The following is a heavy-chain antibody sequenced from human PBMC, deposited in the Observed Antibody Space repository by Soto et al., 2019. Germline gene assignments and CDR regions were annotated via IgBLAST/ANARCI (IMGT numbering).Heavy chain of an antibody. D-gene: IGHD5-12*01. Sequence: PGGSLRLSCAASGFTFSSYAMSWVRQAPGKGLEWVSAISGSGGSTYYADSVKGRFTISRDNSKNTLYLQMNSLRAEDTAVYYCAKGGSSGDGYNTDFDYWGQGTLVTVSS. CDR2: ISGSGGST. J-gene: IGHJ4*02. V-gene: IGHV3-23*01. CDR1: GFTFSSYA. CDR3: AKGGSSGDGYNTDFDY.